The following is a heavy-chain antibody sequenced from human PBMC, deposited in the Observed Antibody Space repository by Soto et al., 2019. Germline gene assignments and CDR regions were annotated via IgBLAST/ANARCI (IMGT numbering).Heavy chain of an antibody. CDR1: GFTFSSYG. V-gene: IGHV3-30*18. CDR2: ISYDGSNK. J-gene: IGHJ4*02. D-gene: IGHD3-10*01. Sequence: QVQLVESGGGVVQPGRSLRLSCAASGFTFSSYGMHWVRQAPGKGLEWVAVISYDGSNKYYADSVKGRFTISRDNSKNTLYLQMNSLRAEDTAVYYCAKEHHRGVRGVIITGGFDYWGQGTLVTVSS. CDR3: AKEHHRGVRGVIITGGFDY.